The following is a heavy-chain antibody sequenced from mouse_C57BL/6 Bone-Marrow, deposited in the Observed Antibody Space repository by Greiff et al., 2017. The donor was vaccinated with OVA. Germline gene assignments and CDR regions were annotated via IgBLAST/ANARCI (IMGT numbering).Heavy chain of an antibody. V-gene: IGHV1-52*01. CDR1: GYTFTSYW. Sequence: QVQLKQPGAELVRPGSSVKLSCKASGYTFTSYWMHWVKQRPIQGLEWIGNIDPSDSETHYNQKFKDKATLTVDKSSSTAYMQLSSLTSEDSAVYYCARGLYYYGSSSFAYWGQGTLVTVSA. J-gene: IGHJ3*01. CDR2: IDPSDSET. D-gene: IGHD1-1*01. CDR3: ARGLYYYGSSSFAY.